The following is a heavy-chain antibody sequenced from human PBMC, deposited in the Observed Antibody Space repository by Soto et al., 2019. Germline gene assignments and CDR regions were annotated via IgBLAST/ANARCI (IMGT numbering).Heavy chain of an antibody. J-gene: IGHJ5*02. CDR2: ISYDGSNK. CDR1: GFTFSSYG. CDR3: AKDLAHQGARYNWFDP. D-gene: IGHD2-2*01. V-gene: IGHV3-30*18. Sequence: SLRLSCAASGFTFSSYGMHWVRQAPGKGLEWVAVISYDGSNKYYADSVKGRFTISRDNSKNTLYLQMNSLRAEDTAVYYCAKDLAHQGARYNWFDPWGQGTLVTVSS.